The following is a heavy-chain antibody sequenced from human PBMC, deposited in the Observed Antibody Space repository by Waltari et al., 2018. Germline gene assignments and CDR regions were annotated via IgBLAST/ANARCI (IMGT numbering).Heavy chain of an antibody. D-gene: IGHD2-15*01. V-gene: IGHV3-7*04. CDR3: AKDNVRRWDY. CDR2: IKEDGSAK. J-gene: IGHJ4*02. CDR1: GFIFSNYW. Sequence: EVQLVESGGGFVQPGGSLRLSCAASGFIFSNYWMSWVRQAPGKGLEWVADIKEDGSAKYYVDSVKGRFTISRDNAKNSLYLQMNSLRAEDTAVYYCAKDNVRRWDYWGQGTLVTVSS.